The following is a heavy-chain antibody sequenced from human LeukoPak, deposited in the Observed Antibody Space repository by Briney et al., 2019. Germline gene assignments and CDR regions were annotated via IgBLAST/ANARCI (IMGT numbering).Heavy chain of an antibody. V-gene: IGHV4-39*07. D-gene: IGHD2-15*01. CDR3: ARDGGSWRLWHFQH. J-gene: IGHJ1*01. CDR2: IYYSGST. CDR1: GGSISSSSYY. Sequence: SETLSLTCTVSGGSISSSSYYWGWIRQPPGKGLEWIGSIYYSGSTYYNPSLKSRVTISVDTSKNQFSLKLSSVTAADTAVYYCARDGGSWRLWHFQHWGQGTLVTVSS.